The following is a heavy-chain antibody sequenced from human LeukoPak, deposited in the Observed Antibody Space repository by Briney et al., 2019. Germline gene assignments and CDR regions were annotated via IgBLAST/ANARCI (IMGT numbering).Heavy chain of an antibody. CDR1: GGSISSYY. J-gene: IGHJ4*02. Sequence: PSETLSLTCTVSGGSISSYYWSWIRQPPGKGLEWIGYIYYSGSTNYNPSLKSRVTISVDTSKSQFSLKLSSVTAADTAVYYCARSRRYFDWLLLSSSYYFDYWGQGTLVTVSS. CDR2: IYYSGST. CDR3: ARSRRYFDWLLLSSSYYFDY. D-gene: IGHD3-9*01. V-gene: IGHV4-59*12.